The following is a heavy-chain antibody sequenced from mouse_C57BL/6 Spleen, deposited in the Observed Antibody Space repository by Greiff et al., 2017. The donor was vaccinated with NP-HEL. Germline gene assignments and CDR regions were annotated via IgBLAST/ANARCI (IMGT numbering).Heavy chain of an antibody. J-gene: IGHJ2*01. CDR1: GYTFTSYW. CDR2: IDPSDSYT. V-gene: IGHV1-69*01. CDR3: ARGGDCNYFDY. Sequence: VQLHQPGAELVMPGASVKLSCKASGYTFTSYWMHWVKQRPGQGLEWIGEIDPSDSYTNYNQKFKGKSTLTVDKSSSTAYMQLSSLTSEDSAVYYCARGGDCNYFDYWGQGTTLTVSS.